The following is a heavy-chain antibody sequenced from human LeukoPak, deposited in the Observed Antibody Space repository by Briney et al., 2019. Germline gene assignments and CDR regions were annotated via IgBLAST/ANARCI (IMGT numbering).Heavy chain of an antibody. CDR1: GFTFSSYG. Sequence: GGSLRLSCAASGFTFSSYGMHWVRQAPGKGLEWVAVISYDGSNKYYADSVKGRFTISRDNSKNTLYLQMNSLRAEDTAIYYCARARQWLGVNWFDPWGQGTLVTVSS. CDR3: ARARQWLGVNWFDP. V-gene: IGHV3-30*03. CDR2: ISYDGSNK. J-gene: IGHJ5*02. D-gene: IGHD3-22*01.